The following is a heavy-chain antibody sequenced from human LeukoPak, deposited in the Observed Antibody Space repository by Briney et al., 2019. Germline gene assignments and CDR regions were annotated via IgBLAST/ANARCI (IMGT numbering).Heavy chain of an antibody. D-gene: IGHD3-3*01. J-gene: IGHJ3*02. Sequence: SQTLSLTCTVSGGSISSGGYYWSWIRQHPGKGLEWIVYIYYSGSTYYNPSLKSRVTISVDTSKNQFSLKLSSVTAADTAVYYCAREVTALRTDFWSGYYPDAFDIWGQGTMVTVSS. CDR2: IYYSGST. CDR1: GGSISSGGYY. CDR3: AREVTALRTDFWSGYYPDAFDI. V-gene: IGHV4-31*03.